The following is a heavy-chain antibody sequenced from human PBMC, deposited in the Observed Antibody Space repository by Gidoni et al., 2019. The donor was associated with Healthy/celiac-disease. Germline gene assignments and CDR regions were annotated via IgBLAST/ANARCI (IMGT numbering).Heavy chain of an antibody. J-gene: IGHJ6*02. V-gene: IGHV3-21*01. Sequence: EVQLVASGRGLVKPVGSLRLSCAASAFTFSSSSLHWVRQAPGKGLEWVSSISSSSSYIDYADPVKGRFTISRDNAKNSLDLQMNSLRAEDTAVYYCARETQLGDDFVQDDQTVTGMDVWGQGTTVTVSS. CDR1: AFTFSSSS. CDR3: ARETQLGDDFVQDDQTVTGMDV. CDR2: ISSSSSYI. D-gene: IGHD6-6*01.